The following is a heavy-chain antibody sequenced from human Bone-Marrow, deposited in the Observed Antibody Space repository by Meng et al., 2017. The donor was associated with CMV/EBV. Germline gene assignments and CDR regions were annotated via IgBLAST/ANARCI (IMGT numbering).Heavy chain of an antibody. D-gene: IGHD7-27*01. J-gene: IGHJ3*02. Sequence: GESLKISCAASGFTFSSYWMHWVRQAPGKGLVWVSRINSDGSSTIYADSVKGRFTISRDNAKNTLYLQMNSLRAEDTAVYYCAREGWGDAFAIWGQGTRVTLAS. CDR1: GFTFSSYW. CDR3: AREGWGDAFAI. CDR2: INSDGSST. V-gene: IGHV3-74*01.